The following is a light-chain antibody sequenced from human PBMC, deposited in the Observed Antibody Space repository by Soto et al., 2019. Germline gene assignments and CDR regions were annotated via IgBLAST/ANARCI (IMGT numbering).Light chain of an antibody. J-gene: IGKJ1*01. V-gene: IGKV3-15*01. Sequence: EVVMTQSPATLSVSPGERATLSCRASQSIRTDLAWYQQKPGQAPSLLIFSASTRATGVPARFSGSGSGTEFTLTISSLQSEDFAVYYCQQYNKWPQWTCGQGTKVDIK. CDR3: QQYNKWPQWT. CDR2: SAS. CDR1: QSIRTD.